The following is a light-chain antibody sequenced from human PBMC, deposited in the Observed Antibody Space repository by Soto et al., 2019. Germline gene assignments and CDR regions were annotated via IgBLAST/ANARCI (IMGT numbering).Light chain of an antibody. CDR2: GNN. CDR3: AAWDDSLIAYV. V-gene: IGLV1-44*01. CDR1: TSNIGGNT. Sequence: QSVLTQPPSASGTPGQRVTISCSGSTSNIGGNTVNWYQQLPGTAPKLLIYGNNQRPSGVPDRFSGSKSGPSASLAISGLQSEDEAEYYCAAWDDSLIAYVFAPGTKVTVL. J-gene: IGLJ1*01.